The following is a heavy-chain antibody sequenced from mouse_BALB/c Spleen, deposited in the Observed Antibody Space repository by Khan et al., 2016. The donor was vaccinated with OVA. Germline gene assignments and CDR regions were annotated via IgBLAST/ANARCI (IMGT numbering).Heavy chain of an antibody. J-gene: IGHJ4*01. CDR1: GYTFTRFC. Sequence: QVQLQQPGAELVKPGASVKLSCKASGYTFTRFCMHWVKLRPGQGFEWIGEINPNNGGTNYNEKFKRKATLTVDKSSWTAYMQLSSLTSEDSAVYYCTIGNYPYYTMAYWGQGTSVTVSS. CDR2: INPNNGGT. CDR3: TIGNYPYYTMAY. V-gene: IGHV1S81*02. D-gene: IGHD2-1*01.